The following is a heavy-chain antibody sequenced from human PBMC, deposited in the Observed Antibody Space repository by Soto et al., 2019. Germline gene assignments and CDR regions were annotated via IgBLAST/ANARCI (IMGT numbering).Heavy chain of an antibody. CDR1: GGSISSVNYY. D-gene: IGHD1-7*01. J-gene: IGHJ4*02. CDR2: ISYGGST. V-gene: IGHV4-30-4*01. Sequence: QVQLQESGPGLVKPSQTLSLTCTVSGGSISSVNYYWSWIRQPPGKGPEWIGFISYGGSTYYNASLKSRVTISVDTSKNQFYLNLNSVTAADTAVYYCATMGTSATGLDYFDYWGQGTMVTVSS. CDR3: ATMGTSATGLDYFDY.